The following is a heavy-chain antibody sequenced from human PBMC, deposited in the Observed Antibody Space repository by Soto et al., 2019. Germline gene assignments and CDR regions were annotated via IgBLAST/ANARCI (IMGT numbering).Heavy chain of an antibody. CDR2: IYWDDDK. D-gene: IGHD3-3*01. CDR3: AHRVLRTVFGLVTTTAIYFDF. J-gene: IGHJ4*02. Sequence: QITLNESGPTQVXXXQTXXXXXXXXGFSXTTSGVGVGWIRQSPGKAPEWLALIYWDDDKRYSPSLKSRLTITKDTSKNQVVLTMADLDPADTATYYCAHRVLRTVFGLVTTTAIYFDFWGQGTPVAVSS. V-gene: IGHV2-5*02. CDR1: GFSXTTSGVG.